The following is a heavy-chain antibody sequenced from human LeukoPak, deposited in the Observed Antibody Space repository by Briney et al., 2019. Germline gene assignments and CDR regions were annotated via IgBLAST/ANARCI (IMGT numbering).Heavy chain of an antibody. CDR3: ARAGREQWLENWFDP. J-gene: IGHJ5*02. CDR2: IYSGGST. CDR1: GFTVSSNY. Sequence: GGSLRLSCAASGFTVSSNYMSWVRQAPGKGLEWVSVIYSGGSTYYADSVKGRFTISRDNSKNTLYLQMNSLRAEDTAVYYCARAGREQWLENWFDPWGQGTLVTVYS. D-gene: IGHD6-19*01. V-gene: IGHV3-53*01.